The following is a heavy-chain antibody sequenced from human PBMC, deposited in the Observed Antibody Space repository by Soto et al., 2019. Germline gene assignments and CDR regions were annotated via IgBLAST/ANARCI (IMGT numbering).Heavy chain of an antibody. V-gene: IGHV3-23*01. CDR1: GFSFSGYA. J-gene: IGHJ4*02. Sequence: EVQLLESGGGVGQPGGSLRLSCAATGFSFSGYAMSWVRQAAGKGLEWVSTISGSGASTFYAVSLEGRFTISADNSKNTSYLQINSRRAEDTAVYYCAKKSKGHRGRAFDSWGQGTLVTVSS. D-gene: IGHD1-26*01. CDR2: ISGSGAST. CDR3: AKKSKGHRGRAFDS.